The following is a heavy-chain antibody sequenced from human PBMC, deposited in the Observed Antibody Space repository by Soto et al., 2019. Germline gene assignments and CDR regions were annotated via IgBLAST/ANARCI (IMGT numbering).Heavy chain of an antibody. J-gene: IGHJ6*02. D-gene: IGHD3-10*01. CDR3: ARADWGSGHYYCYYYMDV. V-gene: IGHV4-59*01. Sequence: KASETLSLTCTVSGGSISSYYWSWIRQPPGKGLEWIGYIYYSGRTNYNPSLKSRVTISVDTSKNQFSLKLSSVTAADTAAYYCARADWGSGHYYCYYYMDVWGQGTRVTVSS. CDR2: IYYSGRT. CDR1: GGSISSYY.